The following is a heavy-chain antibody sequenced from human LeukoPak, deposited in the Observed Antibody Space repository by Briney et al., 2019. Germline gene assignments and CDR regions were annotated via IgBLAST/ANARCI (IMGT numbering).Heavy chain of an antibody. CDR1: GGSISSSSYY. D-gene: IGHD3-16*02. Sequence: KASETLSLTCTVSGGSISSSSYYWGWIRQPPGKGLEWIGSIYYSGSTYYNPSLKSRVTISVDTSKNQFSLKPSSVTAADTAVYYCARRTAPDYDYVWGSYRSGYYFDYWGQGTLVTVSS. CDR3: ARRTAPDYDYVWGSYRSGYYFDY. V-gene: IGHV4-39*01. J-gene: IGHJ4*02. CDR2: IYYSGST.